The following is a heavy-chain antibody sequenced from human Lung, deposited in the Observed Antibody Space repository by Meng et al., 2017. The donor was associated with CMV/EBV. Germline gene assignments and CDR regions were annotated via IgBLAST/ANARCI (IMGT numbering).Heavy chain of an antibody. CDR3: ARDLAPFDP. Sequence: GESXKISCVTTGFTFSDYYMSWIRQAPGKGLEWLSSISSRGTTIYDADSVRGRFIISRDNAKNSLYLQMNSLRVDDTAVYYCARDLAPFDPRGQGPLVTVSS. CDR2: ISSRGTTI. CDR1: GFTFSDYY. D-gene: IGHD3-16*01. J-gene: IGHJ5*02. V-gene: IGHV3-11*04.